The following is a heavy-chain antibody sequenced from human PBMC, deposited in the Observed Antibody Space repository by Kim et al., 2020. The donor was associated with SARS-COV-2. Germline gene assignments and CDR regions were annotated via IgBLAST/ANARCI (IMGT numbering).Heavy chain of an antibody. CDR2: ISTYNGNT. V-gene: IGHV1-18*01. Sequence: ASVKVSCKASGYTFITYGINWVRQAPGQGLEWVGWISTYNGNTNYAQKFQGRVTMTTDTSTSTAYMELRSLRSDDTAVYYCARGSRYCSGGTCWPSLQASVWWGQGTLVTVSS. J-gene: IGHJ4*02. CDR3: ARGSRYCSGGTCWPSLQASVW. CDR1: GYTFITYG. D-gene: IGHD2-15*01.